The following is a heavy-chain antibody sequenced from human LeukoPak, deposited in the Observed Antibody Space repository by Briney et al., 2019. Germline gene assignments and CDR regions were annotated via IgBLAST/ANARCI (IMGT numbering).Heavy chain of an antibody. D-gene: IGHD3-9*01. CDR1: GYTLTELS. J-gene: IGHJ4*02. Sequence: ASVKVSCKVSGYTLTELSMHWVRQAPGKGLEWMGGFDPEDGETIYAQKFQGRVTMTEDTSTDTAYMELSSLRSEDTGVYYCVAYDILTGYYGAWELWGQGTLVTVSS. CDR3: VAYDILTGYYGAWEL. CDR2: FDPEDGET. V-gene: IGHV1-24*01.